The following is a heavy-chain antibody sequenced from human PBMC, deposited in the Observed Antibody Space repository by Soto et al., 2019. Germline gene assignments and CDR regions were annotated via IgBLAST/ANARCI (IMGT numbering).Heavy chain of an antibody. Sequence: GGSLRLSCAASGFTFSSDSMNWVRQAPGMGLEWFSSISSSSSYIYYADSVKGRFTISRDNAKNSLYLQMNSLRAEGTAVYYCARQQYCSSTSCLDAFDIWGQGTMVTVSS. J-gene: IGHJ3*02. CDR3: ARQQYCSSTSCLDAFDI. CDR2: ISSSSSYI. V-gene: IGHV3-21*01. D-gene: IGHD2-2*01. CDR1: GFTFSSDS.